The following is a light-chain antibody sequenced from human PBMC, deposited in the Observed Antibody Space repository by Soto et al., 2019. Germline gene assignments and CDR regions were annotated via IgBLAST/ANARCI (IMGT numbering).Light chain of an antibody. CDR3: SSYRSSSPVYV. CDR2: DVT. Sequence: QSALTQPASVSGTPGQSITLSCTGTNSDVGGYNYVSWYQQHPGKAPKLLIYDVTNRPSGVSNRFSGSKSGNTASLTISGLQAEDEADYYCSSYRSSSPVYVFGPGTKVTVL. J-gene: IGLJ1*01. V-gene: IGLV2-14*03. CDR1: NSDVGGYNY.